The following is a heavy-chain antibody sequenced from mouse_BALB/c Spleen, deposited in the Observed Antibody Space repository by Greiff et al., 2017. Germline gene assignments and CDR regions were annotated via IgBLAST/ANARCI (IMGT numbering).Heavy chain of an antibody. CDR2: ISNGGGST. D-gene: IGHD2-1*01. Sequence: DVKLVESGGGLVQPGGSLKLSCAASGFTFSSYTMSWVRQTPEKRLEWVAYISNGGGSTYYPDTVKGRFTISRDNAKNTLYLQMSSLKSEDTAMYYCARESYGNYVAYWGQGTLVTVSA. CDR3: ARESYGNYVAY. J-gene: IGHJ3*01. V-gene: IGHV5-12-2*01. CDR1: GFTFSSYT.